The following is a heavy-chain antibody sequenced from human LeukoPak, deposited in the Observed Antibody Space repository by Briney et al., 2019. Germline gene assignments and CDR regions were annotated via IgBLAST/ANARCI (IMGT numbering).Heavy chain of an antibody. V-gene: IGHV3-30*04. CDR3: ARDPIAAEPDYFDY. CDR2: IFDENNK. Sequence: GGSLRLSCIASGFTFSTFAMPWVRQAPGKGPEWVAVIFDENNKFHENSVKGRFTISRNNSKNTLYLQMNSLTTEDTAVYYCARDPIAAEPDYFDYWGQGTLVTVSS. CDR1: GFTFSTFA. D-gene: IGHD1-14*01. J-gene: IGHJ4*02.